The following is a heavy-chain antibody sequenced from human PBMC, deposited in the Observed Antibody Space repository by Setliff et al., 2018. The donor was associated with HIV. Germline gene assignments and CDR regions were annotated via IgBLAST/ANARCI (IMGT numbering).Heavy chain of an antibody. Sequence: KSSETLSLTCTVSGGSISSSTTYSWGWIRQPPGKGLEWIGTFYYSGSACYNPSLESRLTISVDRSKNQLSLKLSSVTAADTAVYYCAKLNGYCSGGRCHGYYAMDVWGQGTTVTVSS. J-gene: IGHJ6*02. V-gene: IGHV4-39*01. CDR1: GGSISSSTTYS. CDR2: FYYSGSA. D-gene: IGHD2-15*01. CDR3: AKLNGYCSGGRCHGYYAMDV.